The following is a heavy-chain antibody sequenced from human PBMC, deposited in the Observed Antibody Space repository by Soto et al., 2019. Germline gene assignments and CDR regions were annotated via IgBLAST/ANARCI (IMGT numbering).Heavy chain of an antibody. V-gene: IGHV3-72*01. CDR3: VRGVPY. CDR1: GFTFSDYH. CDR2: IRNRANSYTT. D-gene: IGHD1-1*01. Sequence: EVQLVESGGGLVQPGGSLRLSCAASGFTFSDYHMDWVRQAPGKGLEWVGRIRNRANSYTTEYAASVKGRFTFSRDDSKNSLYLQMNGLKAEDTAVYYCVRGVPYWGQGTLVTVSS. J-gene: IGHJ4*02.